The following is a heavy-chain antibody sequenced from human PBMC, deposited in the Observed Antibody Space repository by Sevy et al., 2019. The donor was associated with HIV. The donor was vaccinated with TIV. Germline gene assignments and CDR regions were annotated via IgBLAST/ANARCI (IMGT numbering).Heavy chain of an antibody. V-gene: IGHV3-66*01. D-gene: IGHD5-18*01. CDR3: ARGKSGYGYALNY. CDR1: GFTVNSNY. CDR2: IHSDDTT. Sequence: GGSLRLSCAASGFTVNSNYMTWVRQAPGKGLEGVSVIHSDDTTYHADSVKDRFTISRDNFKNTLYLHMSSLRAEDTAVYYCARGKSGYGYALNYWRQGTLVTVSS. J-gene: IGHJ4*02.